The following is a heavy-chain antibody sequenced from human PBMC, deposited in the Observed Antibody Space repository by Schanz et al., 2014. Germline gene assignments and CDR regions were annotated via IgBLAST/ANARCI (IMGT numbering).Heavy chain of an antibody. CDR2: ISSSGSYT. D-gene: IGHD6-6*01. Sequence: FTFSDYYMNWIRQAPGKGLEWVSYISSSGSYTNYADSVKGRFTISRDSSKDTLFLQVNSRRADDTPVDVLSRDTLLASARHVWG. V-gene: IGHV3-11*06. J-gene: IGHJ6*02. CDR1: FTFSDYY. CDR3: SRDTLLASARHV.